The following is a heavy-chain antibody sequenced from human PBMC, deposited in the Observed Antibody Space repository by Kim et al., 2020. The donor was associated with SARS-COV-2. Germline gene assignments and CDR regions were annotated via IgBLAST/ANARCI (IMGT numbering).Heavy chain of an antibody. Sequence: SETLSLTCTVSGGSISSSSYYWGWIRQPPGKGLEWIGSIYYSGSTYYNPSLKSRVTISVDTSKNQFSLKLSSVTAADTAVYYCARTTVTTGSYYYYYMDVWGKGTTVTVSS. V-gene: IGHV4-39*01. CDR2: IYYSGST. CDR3: ARTTVTTGSYYYYYMDV. D-gene: IGHD4-17*01. CDR1: GGSISSSSYY. J-gene: IGHJ6*03.